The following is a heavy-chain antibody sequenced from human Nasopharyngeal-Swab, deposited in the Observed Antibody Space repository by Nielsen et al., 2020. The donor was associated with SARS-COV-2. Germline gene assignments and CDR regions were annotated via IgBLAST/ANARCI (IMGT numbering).Heavy chain of an antibody. V-gene: IGHV3-48*01. D-gene: IGHD6-19*01. CDR2: ISSSSSTI. CDR3: ARSSSG. J-gene: IGHJ4*02. Sequence: GESLKISCAASGFTFSSYSMNWVRQAPGRGLEWVSYISSSSSTIYYADSVKGRFTISRDNAKNSLYLQMNSLRAEDTAVYYCARSSSGWGQGTLVTVSS. CDR1: GFTFSSYS.